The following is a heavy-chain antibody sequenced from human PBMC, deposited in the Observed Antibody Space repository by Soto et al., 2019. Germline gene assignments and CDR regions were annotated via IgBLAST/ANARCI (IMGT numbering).Heavy chain of an antibody. Sequence: GASVKVSCKASGDTFSSYVITWVRQAPGQGLEWMGGIIPISGTTTYAQKFQGRVTITADESTRTAYMELNTLRSEDTAVYYCARAIFGGHTVAVTARGAFDYWGQGTLVTVSS. CDR1: GDTFSSYV. CDR2: IIPISGTT. V-gene: IGHV1-69*13. D-gene: IGHD2-21*02. J-gene: IGHJ4*02. CDR3: ARAIFGGHTVAVTARGAFDY.